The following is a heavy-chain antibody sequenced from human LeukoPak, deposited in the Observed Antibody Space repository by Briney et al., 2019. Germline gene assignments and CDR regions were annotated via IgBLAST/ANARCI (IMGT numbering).Heavy chain of an antibody. CDR1: GFTFSSYA. Sequence: GGSLRLSCAASGFTFSSYAMSWVRQAPGKGLEWVAVISYDGSNKYYADSVKGRFTISRDNSKNTLYLQMNSLRAEDTAVYYCARDGLDYYGSGSYVDYWGQGTLVTVSS. D-gene: IGHD3-10*01. CDR2: ISYDGSNK. CDR3: ARDGLDYYGSGSYVDY. J-gene: IGHJ4*02. V-gene: IGHV3-30-3*01.